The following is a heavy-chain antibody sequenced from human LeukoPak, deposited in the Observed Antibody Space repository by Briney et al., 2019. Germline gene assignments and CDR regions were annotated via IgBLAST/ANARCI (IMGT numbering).Heavy chain of an antibody. J-gene: IGHJ3*02. V-gene: IGHV3-33*01. Sequence: GGSLRLSCAASGFTFSSYGMHWVRQAAGKGLEWVAVIWYDGSNKYYADSVKGRFTTSRDNSKNTLYLQMNSLRAEDTAVYYCARDRIAAAGTDAFDIWGQGTMVTVSS. D-gene: IGHD6-13*01. CDR3: ARDRIAAAGTDAFDI. CDR1: GFTFSSYG. CDR2: IWYDGSNK.